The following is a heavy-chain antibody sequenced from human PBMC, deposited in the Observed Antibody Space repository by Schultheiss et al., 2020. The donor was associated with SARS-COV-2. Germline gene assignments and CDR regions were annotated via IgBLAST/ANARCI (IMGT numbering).Heavy chain of an antibody. CDR3: TKGGSQSESEEYYYYYGMDV. CDR1: GFTFSSYG. D-gene: IGHD1-26*01. CDR2: ISYDGSTK. Sequence: GESLKISCAASGFTFSSYGMHWVRQAPGKGLEWVAFISYDGSTKYYADSVKGRFTISRDNSKNTLFLQMHSLRTDDTAVYYCTKGGSQSESEEYYYYYGMDVWGQGTTVTVSS. V-gene: IGHV3-30*18. J-gene: IGHJ6*02.